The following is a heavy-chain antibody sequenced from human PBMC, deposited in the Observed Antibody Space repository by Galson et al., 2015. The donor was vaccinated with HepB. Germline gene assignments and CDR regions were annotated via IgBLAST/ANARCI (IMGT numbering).Heavy chain of an antibody. CDR1: GYTLTELS. D-gene: IGHD3-16*02. V-gene: IGHV1-24*01. CDR2: FDPEDDET. J-gene: IGHJ3*02. CDR3: ATLYDYVWGCYRYLDAFDI. Sequence: SVKVSCKASGYTLTELSMHWVRRAPGQGLEWMGGFDPEDDETIYAQKFQGRVTMTEDTSTDTAYMELSSLRSEDTAVYYCATLYDYVWGCYRYLDAFDIWGPGTMVTVAS.